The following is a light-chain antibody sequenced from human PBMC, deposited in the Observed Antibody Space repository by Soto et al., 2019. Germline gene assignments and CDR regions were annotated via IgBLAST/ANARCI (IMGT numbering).Light chain of an antibody. CDR1: SSNIGSNY. V-gene: IGLV1-47*01. CDR2: RNN. CDR3: AAWDDSLRGWV. Sequence: QSVLTQPPSASGTPGQRVTLSCSGSSSNIGSNYVYWYQQLPGTAPKLLIYRNNQRPSGVPDRFSGSKSGTSASLAISGLRSKDEADYYCAAWDDSLRGWVFGGGTNSPS. J-gene: IGLJ3*02.